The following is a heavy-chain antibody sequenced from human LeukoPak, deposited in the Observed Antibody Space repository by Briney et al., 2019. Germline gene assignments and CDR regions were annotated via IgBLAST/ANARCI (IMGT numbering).Heavy chain of an antibody. V-gene: IGHV1-46*01. CDR2: IHPSGGGT. CDR1: GYTFTSYY. D-gene: IGHD5-18*01. Sequence: GASVKVSCKASGYTFTSYYMHWVRPAPGQGRKWMGVIHPSGGGTNYAPKFQGRVTMTRDTSTTTVFMEMSSLTSEDTAIYYCARMEMDPAMVTNYFDYWGQGTLVTVSS. CDR3: ARMEMDPAMVTNYFDY. J-gene: IGHJ4*02.